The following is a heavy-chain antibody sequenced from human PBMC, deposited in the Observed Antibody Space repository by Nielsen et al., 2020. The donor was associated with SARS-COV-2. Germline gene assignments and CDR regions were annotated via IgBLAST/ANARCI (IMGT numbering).Heavy chain of an antibody. Sequence: GGSLRLSCAASGFTFSSYAMHWVRQAPGKGLEWVSGISWNSGSIGYADSVKGRFTISRDNAKNSLCLQMNSLRAEDTALYYCAKVADYYGSGDYWGQGTLVTVSS. V-gene: IGHV3-9*01. CDR3: AKVADYYGSGDY. CDR2: ISWNSGSI. J-gene: IGHJ4*02. CDR1: GFTFSSYA. D-gene: IGHD3-10*01.